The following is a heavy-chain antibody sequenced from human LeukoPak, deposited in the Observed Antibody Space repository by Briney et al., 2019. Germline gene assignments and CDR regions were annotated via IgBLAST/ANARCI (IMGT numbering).Heavy chain of an antibody. J-gene: IGHJ4*02. D-gene: IGHD6-13*01. CDR3: ARGRSKQLVPYY. CDR1: GGTFSSYA. CDR2: IIPIFGTA. Sequence: ASVKVSCKASGGTFSSYAISWVRQAPGQGLEWMGGIIPIFGTANYAQKFQGRVTITTDESTSTAYMELSSLRSEDTAVYYCARGRSKQLVPYYWGQGTLVTVSS. V-gene: IGHV1-69*05.